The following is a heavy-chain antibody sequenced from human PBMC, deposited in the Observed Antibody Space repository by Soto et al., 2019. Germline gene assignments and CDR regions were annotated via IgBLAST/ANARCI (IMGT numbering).Heavy chain of an antibody. CDR2: IYPGDSDT. CDR1: GYSFTSYW. Sequence: PGGSLKISCKGFGYSFTSYWIGRVRPMPGKGLEWMGIIYPGDSDTRYSPSFQGQVTISADKSISTAYLQWSSLKASDTAMYYCARKPTTELYYYYYGMDVWGQGTTVTVSS. D-gene: IGHD4-4*01. V-gene: IGHV5-51*01. J-gene: IGHJ6*02. CDR3: ARKPTTELYYYYYGMDV.